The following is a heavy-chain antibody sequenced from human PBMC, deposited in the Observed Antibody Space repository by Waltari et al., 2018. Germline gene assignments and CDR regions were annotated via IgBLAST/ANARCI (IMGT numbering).Heavy chain of an antibody. CDR3: AIGGVETSWYWRY. CDR1: GFTLSRSW. J-gene: IGHJ4*02. Sequence: EVQVVESGGGLVQPGGSLRHSGEASGFTLSRSWMPWVRQAPGKGLEWVANIKTDGSETYYVDSVKGRFTISRDNTKNSLYLQMSSLRAEDTAVYYCAIGGVETSWYWRYWGQGTLVTVSS. D-gene: IGHD6-13*01. CDR2: IKTDGSET. V-gene: IGHV3-7*01.